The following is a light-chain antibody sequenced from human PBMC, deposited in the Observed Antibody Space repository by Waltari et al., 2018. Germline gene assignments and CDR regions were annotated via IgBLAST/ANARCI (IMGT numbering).Light chain of an antibody. J-gene: IGLJ2*01. V-gene: IGLV1-44*01. CDR2: SNN. CDR3: AAWDDSLNGPV. CDR1: SSNIGSNT. Sequence: QSVLTQPPSASGTPGQRVTISCSGGSSNIGSNTVNWYQQLPGTAPKLLIYSNNRRPSGVPDRFSGSNSGTSASLAISGLQSEDEADYYCAAWDDSLNGPVFGGGTKLTVL.